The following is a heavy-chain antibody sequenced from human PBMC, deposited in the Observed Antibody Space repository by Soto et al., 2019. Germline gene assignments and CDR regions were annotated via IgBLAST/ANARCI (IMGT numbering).Heavy chain of an antibody. CDR1: GGSFTGYY. D-gene: IGHD3-16*02. CDR3: ARVPFMITFGGGIVGSKGGYYYGMDA. CDR2: INHSGST. V-gene: IGHV4-34*01. J-gene: IGHJ6*02. Sequence: PSETLSLTCAVDGGSFTGYYWRWISQPAGQGRGWIGEINHSGSTNYNPSLKSRVTISVDTSQSEFPLKLRAVTAADTGVYYCARVPFMITFGGGIVGSKGGYYYGMDAWGQGTTFTVS.